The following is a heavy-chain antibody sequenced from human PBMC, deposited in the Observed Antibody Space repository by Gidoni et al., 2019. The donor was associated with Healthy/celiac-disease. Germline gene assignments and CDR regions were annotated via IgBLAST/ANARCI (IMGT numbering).Heavy chain of an antibody. CDR2: SRGSGGST. Sequence: EVQLLESGGGLVQPGGSLRLSCAASGFTFSSYAMSWVRQPPGTGLGWVSASRGSGGSTYYAGSVKGRFTISRDKSKNTLYLQMNSLRAEDTAVYYCAKVRTYYDFWSGYYREMDYYYYMDVWGKGTTVTVSS. V-gene: IGHV3-23*01. D-gene: IGHD3-3*01. CDR3: AKVRTYYDFWSGYYREMDYYYYMDV. J-gene: IGHJ6*03. CDR1: GFTFSSYA.